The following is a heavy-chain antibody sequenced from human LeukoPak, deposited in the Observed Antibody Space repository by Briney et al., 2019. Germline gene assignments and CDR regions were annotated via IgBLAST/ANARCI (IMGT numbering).Heavy chain of an antibody. Sequence: PGGSLRLSCAASGFTFSSYAMSWVRQAPGKGLEWVSAISGSGGSTYYADSVKGRFTISRDNSKNTLYLQMNSLRAEGTAVYYCAKDIVVVVAEKDYFDYWGQGTLVTVSS. V-gene: IGHV3-23*01. CDR1: GFTFSSYA. CDR3: AKDIVVVVAEKDYFDY. CDR2: ISGSGGST. D-gene: IGHD2-15*01. J-gene: IGHJ4*02.